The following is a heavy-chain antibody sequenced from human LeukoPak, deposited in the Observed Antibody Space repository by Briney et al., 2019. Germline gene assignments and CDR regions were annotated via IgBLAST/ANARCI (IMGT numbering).Heavy chain of an antibody. V-gene: IGHV3-23*01. CDR2: ISGSGGST. D-gene: IGHD6-19*01. J-gene: IGHJ4*02. CDR1: GFTFSSYA. CDR3: AKDPGIAVAGTFAY. Sequence: GGSLRLSCAASGFTFSSYAMSWVRQAPGKGLEWVSAISGSGGSTYYADSVKGRFTISRDNSKNTLYLQMNSLRAEDTAVYYRAKDPGIAVAGTFAYWGQGTLVTVSS.